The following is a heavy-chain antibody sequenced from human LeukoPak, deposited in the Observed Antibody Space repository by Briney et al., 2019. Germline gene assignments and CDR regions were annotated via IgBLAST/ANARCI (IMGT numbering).Heavy chain of an antibody. D-gene: IGHD6-6*01. V-gene: IGHV4-34*01. J-gene: IGHJ5*02. Sequence: KPSETLSLTCAVYGGSFSGYHWSWIRQPPGKGLEWIGEINHRGSTNYNPSLKSRVTMSVDTSKNQFSLKLSSVTAADTAVYYCARPLEYSSSSGFDPWGQGTLVTVSS. CDR3: ARPLEYSSSSGFDP. CDR1: GGSFSGYH. CDR2: INHRGST.